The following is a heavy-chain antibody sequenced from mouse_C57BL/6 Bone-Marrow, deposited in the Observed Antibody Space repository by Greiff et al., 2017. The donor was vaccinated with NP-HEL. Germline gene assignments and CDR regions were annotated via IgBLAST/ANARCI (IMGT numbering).Heavy chain of an antibody. CDR3: ARYDYLYAMDY. D-gene: IGHD2-4*01. V-gene: IGHV5-4*03. Sequence: EVMLVESGGGLVKPGGSLKLSCAASGFTFSSYAMSWVRQTPEKRLEWVATISDGGSYTYYPDNVKGRFTISRDNAKNNLYLQMSHLKSEDTAMYYCARYDYLYAMDYWGQGTSVTVSS. CDR2: ISDGGSYT. CDR1: GFTFSSYA. J-gene: IGHJ4*01.